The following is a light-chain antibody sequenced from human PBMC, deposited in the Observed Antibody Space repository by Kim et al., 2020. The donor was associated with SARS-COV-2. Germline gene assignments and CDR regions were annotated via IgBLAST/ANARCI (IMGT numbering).Light chain of an antibody. J-gene: IGLJ1*01. CDR3: QAWDSSTNV. CDR1: KLGDKY. Sequence: SVSPEQTASITCSGDKLGDKYACWYQQKPGQSPVLVIYQDSKRPSGIPERFSGSNSGNTATLTISGTQAMDEADYYCQAWDSSTNVFGTGTKVTVL. CDR2: QDS. V-gene: IGLV3-1*01.